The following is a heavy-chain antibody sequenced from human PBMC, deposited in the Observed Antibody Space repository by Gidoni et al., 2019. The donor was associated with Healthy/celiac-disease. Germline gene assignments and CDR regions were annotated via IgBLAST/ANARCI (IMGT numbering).Heavy chain of an antibody. CDR1: GFPFSSYS. D-gene: IGHD6-19*01. J-gene: IGHJ4*02. CDR3: ARDLYHFGGSGWYYFDY. Sequence: EVQLVESGGGLVKPGGYLRLSCAASGFPFSSYSMNWVRQAPGKGLEWVSSISSSSSYIYYADSVKGRFTISRDNAKNSLYLQMNSLRAEDTAVYYCARDLYHFGGSGWYYFDYWGQGTLVTVSS. V-gene: IGHV3-21*01. CDR2: ISSSSSYI.